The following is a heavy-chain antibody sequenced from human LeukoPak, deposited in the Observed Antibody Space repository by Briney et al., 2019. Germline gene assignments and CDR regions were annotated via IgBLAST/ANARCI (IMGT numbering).Heavy chain of an antibody. J-gene: IGHJ6*02. CDR3: ASVQPGDYDFWSGYLNV. Sequence: SETLSLTCAVYGVSFSGYYWSWIRQPPGEGLEWIGEINHSGSTNYNPSLKSRVTISVDTSKNQFSLKLSSVTAADTAVYYCASVQPGDYDFWSGYLNVWGQGTTVTVSS. D-gene: IGHD3-3*01. CDR1: GVSFSGYY. CDR2: INHSGST. V-gene: IGHV4-34*01.